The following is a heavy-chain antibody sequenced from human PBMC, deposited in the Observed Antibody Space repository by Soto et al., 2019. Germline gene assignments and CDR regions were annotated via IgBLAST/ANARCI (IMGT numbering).Heavy chain of an antibody. CDR1: GGSISRDY. CDR2: IYYTGST. D-gene: IGHD3-22*01. J-gene: IGHJ3*02. Sequence: WKTLSLTCTVSGGSISRDYWNWIRQPPGKGLEWIGYIYYTGSTNYNPSLKSRVTISVDTSKNQFSLNLSSVTAADTAVYYCARRHYYDSTAFDIWGQGTMVT. V-gene: IGHV4-59*01. CDR3: ARRHYYDSTAFDI.